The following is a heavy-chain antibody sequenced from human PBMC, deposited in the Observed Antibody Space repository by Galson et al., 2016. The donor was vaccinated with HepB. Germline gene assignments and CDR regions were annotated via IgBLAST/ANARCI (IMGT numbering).Heavy chain of an antibody. D-gene: IGHD3-16*01. V-gene: IGHV4-59*08. J-gene: IGHJ4*02. CDR3: ARLLGGKTATFDY. CDR1: GASISSDY. Sequence: ETLSLTCTVSGASISSDYWSWFRQSPGKGLEWIAYAYHTGGVNFNRSLKTRITMSVDTSKNQFSLKLTSVTAADTAVYYCARLLGGKTATFDYWGQGTLLTVSS. CDR2: AYHTGGV.